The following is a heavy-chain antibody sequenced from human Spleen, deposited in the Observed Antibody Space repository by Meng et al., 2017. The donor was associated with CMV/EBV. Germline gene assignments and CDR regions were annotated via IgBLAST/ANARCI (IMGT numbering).Heavy chain of an antibody. V-gene: IGHV4-34*01. CDR3: ATHYGDYESSFDY. Sequence: GSLRLSCAVYGGSFSGYYWNWIRQPPGKGLEWIGSIYYSGSTYYNPSLKSRVTISVDTSKNQFSLKLSSVTAADTAVYYCATHYGDYESSFDYWGQGILVTVSS. CDR1: GGSFSGYY. CDR2: IYYSGST. J-gene: IGHJ4*02. D-gene: IGHD4-17*01.